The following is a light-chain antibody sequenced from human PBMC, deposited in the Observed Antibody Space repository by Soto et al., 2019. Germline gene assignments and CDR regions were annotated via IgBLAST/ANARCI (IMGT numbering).Light chain of an antibody. Sequence: DIQMTQSPSSLSASVGDRVTITCRASQSISSHLNSYQQKSGKAPKLLIYAASSLQSGVPSRFTGSGSGTDFTLTISSLQPEDFATYYCQQSYSTPLTFGGGTKVEIK. CDR3: QQSYSTPLT. J-gene: IGKJ4*01. V-gene: IGKV1-39*01. CDR2: AAS. CDR1: QSISSH.